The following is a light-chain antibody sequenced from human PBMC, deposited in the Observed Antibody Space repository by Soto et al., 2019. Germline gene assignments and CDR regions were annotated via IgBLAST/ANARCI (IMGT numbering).Light chain of an antibody. J-gene: IGKJ4*01. Sequence: DIQMTQSPYSLSSSVGDNVTISCRASETISSFLNWHQQKVGKAPKVLMYAAASPQSGVLSRFSGSGSGTHFTLIISSLQHEDSAAYYGQQSVSSPVTFGGGTKVDIK. CDR1: ETISSF. V-gene: IGKV1-39*01. CDR2: AAA. CDR3: QQSVSSPVT.